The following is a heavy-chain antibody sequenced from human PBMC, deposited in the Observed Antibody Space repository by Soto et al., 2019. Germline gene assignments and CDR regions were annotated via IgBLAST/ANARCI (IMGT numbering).Heavy chain of an antibody. CDR2: ISAYNGNT. J-gene: IGHJ4*02. CDR1: GYTFTSYG. Sequence: GASVKVSCKASGYTFTSYGTSRVRQAPGQGLEWMGWISAYNGNTNYAQKLQGRVTMTTDTSTSTAYMELRSLRSDDTAVYYCATDNTYDSSGYPGVISDYWGQGTLVTVSS. CDR3: ATDNTYDSSGYPGVISDY. V-gene: IGHV1-18*01. D-gene: IGHD3-22*01.